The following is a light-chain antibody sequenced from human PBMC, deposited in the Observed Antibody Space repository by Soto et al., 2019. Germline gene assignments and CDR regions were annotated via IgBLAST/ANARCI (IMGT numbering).Light chain of an antibody. CDR1: QSVSSN. CDR3: QQYNDWPPIT. Sequence: EIVMTQSPATLSVSPGERATLSCSARQSVSSNLAWYQQKPGQPPRLVIYGASTRATGVPARFSGSGSGTEFTLTISSLQSEDFAVYYCQQYNDWPPITFGQGTRLEIK. V-gene: IGKV3-15*01. J-gene: IGKJ5*01. CDR2: GAS.